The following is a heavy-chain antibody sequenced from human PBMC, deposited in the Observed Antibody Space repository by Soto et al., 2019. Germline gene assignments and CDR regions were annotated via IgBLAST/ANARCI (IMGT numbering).Heavy chain of an antibody. V-gene: IGHV3-23*01. D-gene: IGHD3-9*01. J-gene: IGHJ4*02. CDR1: GFTFSNYA. CDR3: AKGSQYDILNAPHAFAS. CDR2: ISGGGGGT. Sequence: EVQLLESGGALVQPGGSLRLSCSVSGFTFSNYAMTWVRQAPGKGLEWVSSISGGGGGTHYADSMKGRFTISRDNSKNTLHLEMNRLRADDTAVYYCAKGSQYDILNAPHAFASWGQGTLVTVSS.